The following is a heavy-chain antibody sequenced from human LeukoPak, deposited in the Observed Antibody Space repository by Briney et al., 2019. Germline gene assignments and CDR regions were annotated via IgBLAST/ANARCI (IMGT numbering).Heavy chain of an antibody. CDR3: ARADPYYGSGSYRVRFDP. CDR1: GGSISSYY. Sequence: SETLSLTCTVSGGSISSYYWSWIRHPPRNGLGWVWYIYYSGSTNYNPSLKSRVTISVDTSKHQFSLKLSSVTAADTAVYYCARADPYYGSGSYRVRFDPWGQGTLVTVSS. D-gene: IGHD3-10*01. CDR2: IYYSGST. J-gene: IGHJ5*02. V-gene: IGHV4-59*01.